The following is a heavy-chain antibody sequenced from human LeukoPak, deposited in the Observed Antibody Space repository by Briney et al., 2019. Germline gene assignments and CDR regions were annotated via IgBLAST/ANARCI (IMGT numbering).Heavy chain of an antibody. CDR2: ISSSSSYI. Sequence: MSGGSLRLSCAASGFTFSSYSMNWVRQAPGKGLEWVSSISSSSSYIYYADSVKGRFTISRDNAKNSLYLQMNSLRAEDTAVYYCARDLQQLVRGNHLDHFDYWGQGTLVTVSS. V-gene: IGHV3-21*01. CDR1: GFTFSSYS. CDR3: ARDLQQLVRGNHLDHFDY. J-gene: IGHJ4*02. D-gene: IGHD6-13*01.